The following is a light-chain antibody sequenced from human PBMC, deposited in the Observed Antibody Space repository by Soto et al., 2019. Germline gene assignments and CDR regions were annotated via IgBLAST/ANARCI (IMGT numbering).Light chain of an antibody. V-gene: IGLV3-21*04. CDR1: NIGSES. CDR3: QVWNTGSAHPVV. Sequence: SYELTQAPSVSVAPGQTARITCGGNNIGSESVHWYQQKPGQAPVLVIYSGSGRPSGIPERFAGSNPGNTATLTISKVEAGDEADYSCQVWNTGSAHPVVFGGGTKLTVL. J-gene: IGLJ2*01. CDR2: SGS.